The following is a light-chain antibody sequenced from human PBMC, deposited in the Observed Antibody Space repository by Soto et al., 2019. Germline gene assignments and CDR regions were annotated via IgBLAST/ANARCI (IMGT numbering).Light chain of an antibody. CDR1: VLAKKY. J-gene: IGLJ2*01. V-gene: IGLV3-27*01. Sequence: SYELTQPSSVSVSPGQTARITCSGDVLAKKYARWFQQKPGQAPVLVIYKDSERPSEIPERFSGSSSGTTVTLTISGAQVEDEADYYCYSAADNKRVFGGGTKVTVL. CDR3: YSAADNKRV. CDR2: KDS.